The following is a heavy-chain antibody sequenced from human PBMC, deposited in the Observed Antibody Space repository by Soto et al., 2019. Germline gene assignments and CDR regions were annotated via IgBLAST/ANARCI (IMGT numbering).Heavy chain of an antibody. Sequence: PGGSLRLSCAASGFTVSSNYMSWVRQAPGKGLEWVSVIYSGGSTYYADSVKGRFTISRDNSKNTLYLQMNSLRAEDTAVYYCARVLAPYYYDSSGYSWFDPWGQGTLVTVSS. CDR3: ARVLAPYYYDSSGYSWFDP. CDR1: GFTVSSNY. CDR2: IYSGGST. V-gene: IGHV3-53*01. J-gene: IGHJ5*02. D-gene: IGHD3-22*01.